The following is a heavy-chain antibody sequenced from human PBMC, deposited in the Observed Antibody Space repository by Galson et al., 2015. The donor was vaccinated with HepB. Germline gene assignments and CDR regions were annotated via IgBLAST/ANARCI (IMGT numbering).Heavy chain of an antibody. CDR1: GFTFSNAW. D-gene: IGHD4-23*01. Sequence: SLRLSCAASGFTFSNAWLTWVRQAPGKGLEWVGRIKSKTDGGTTDYAAPVKGRFTISRDDSKNTLYLQMNSLKTEDTAVYYCTTDDSGGNSAYWGQGTLVTVSS. CDR2: IKSKTDGGTT. J-gene: IGHJ4*02. CDR3: TTDDSGGNSAY. V-gene: IGHV3-15*01.